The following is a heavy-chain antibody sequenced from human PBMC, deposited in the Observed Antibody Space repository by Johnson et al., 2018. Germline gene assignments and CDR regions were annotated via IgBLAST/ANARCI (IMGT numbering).Heavy chain of an antibody. V-gene: IGHV4-59*01. Sequence: QVQLQESGPGLVKPSETLSLTCTVSGGSISSFYWSWIRQPPGKGLEWIGYIYYSGSPNYNPSLKSPVTISVDTSKNQFPLKLSSVTAADTAVYYCASSLPPSTYYFYAMDVWGQGTTVTVSS. CDR3: ASSLPPSTYYFYAMDV. J-gene: IGHJ6*02. CDR1: GGSISSFY. CDR2: IYYSGSP.